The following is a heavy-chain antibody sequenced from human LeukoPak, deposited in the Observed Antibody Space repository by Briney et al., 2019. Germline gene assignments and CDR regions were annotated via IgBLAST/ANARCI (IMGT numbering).Heavy chain of an antibody. CDR1: GGSISSYY. D-gene: IGHD2-2*01. CDR3: ARAGQGYCTSASCFLSLDY. Sequence: SETLSLTCTVSGGSISSYYWSWIRQPPGKGLEWIGEIYHSGRTNSNPSLKSRVTISVDKSKNQFSLRLNSVTAADTAVHYCARAGQGYCTSASCFLSLDYWGQGTLVTVSS. V-gene: IGHV4-59*12. J-gene: IGHJ4*02. CDR2: IYHSGRT.